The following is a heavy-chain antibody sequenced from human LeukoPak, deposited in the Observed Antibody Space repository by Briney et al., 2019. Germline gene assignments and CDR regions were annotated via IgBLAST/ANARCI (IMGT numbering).Heavy chain of an antibody. CDR3: ARDRSPSYYYGMDV. CDR2: IKQDGSEK. CDR1: GFTFSSYW. J-gene: IGHJ6*02. V-gene: IGHV3-7*01. Sequence: GGSLRLSCAASGFTFSSYWMSWVCQAPGKGLKWVANIKQDGSEKYYVDSVKGRFTISRDNAKNSLYLQMNSLRAEDTAVYYCARDRSPSYYYGMDVWGQGTTVTVSS.